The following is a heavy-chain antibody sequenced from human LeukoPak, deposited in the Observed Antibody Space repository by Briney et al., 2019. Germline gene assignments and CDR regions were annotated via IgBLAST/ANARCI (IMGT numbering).Heavy chain of an antibody. CDR1: GFTFSSCS. J-gene: IGHJ6*02. V-gene: IGHV3-21*01. CDR3: AREGAPAVLTYGMDV. Sequence: PGGSLRLSCAASGFTFSSCSMNWVRQAPGKGLEWVSSISSSSSYIYYADSVKGRFTISRDNAKNSLYLQMNSLRAEDTAVYYCAREGAPAVLTYGMDVWGQGTTVTVSS. CDR2: ISSSSSYI. D-gene: IGHD2-8*01.